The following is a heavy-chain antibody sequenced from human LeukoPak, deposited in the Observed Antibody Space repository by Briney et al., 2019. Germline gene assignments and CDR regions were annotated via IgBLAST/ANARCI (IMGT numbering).Heavy chain of an antibody. CDR1: GFTFSSYG. CDR3: AKDQAETYYYDSSGCFDY. V-gene: IGHV3-30*18. CDR2: ISYDGSNK. D-gene: IGHD3-22*01. J-gene: IGHJ4*02. Sequence: GGSLRLSCAASGFTFSSYGMHWVRQAPGKGLEWVAVISYDGSNKYYADSVKGRFTISRDNSKNTLYLQMNSLRAEDTAVYYCAKDQAETYYYDSSGCFDYWGQGTLVTVSS.